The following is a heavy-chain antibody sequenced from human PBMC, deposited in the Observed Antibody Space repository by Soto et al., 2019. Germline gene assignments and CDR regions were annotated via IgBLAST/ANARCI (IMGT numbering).Heavy chain of an antibody. CDR3: AKGYREYSSSWFDY. V-gene: IGHV3-23*01. J-gene: IGHJ4*02. CDR2: MSGSGGST. Sequence: GGSLRLSCAASGLTFSRNAMSWVRQARGKGLEWVSVMSGSGGSTYYADSVTGRFTISRDNSKNTLYLQMNSLRAEDTAVYYCAKGYREYSSSWFDYWGQGTLVTVSS. CDR1: GLTFSRNA. D-gene: IGHD6-13*01.